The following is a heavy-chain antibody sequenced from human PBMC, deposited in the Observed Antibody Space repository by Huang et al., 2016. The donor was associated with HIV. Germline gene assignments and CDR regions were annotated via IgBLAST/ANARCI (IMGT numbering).Heavy chain of an antibody. J-gene: IGHJ3*02. CDR2: ISNDGTTT. CDR3: TREYTVAGAFDI. CDR1: GFSFCNYA. Sequence: QGQLVESGGGVVRPGRSLRLSCAASGFSFCNYALHWVRQAPGKRLEWGTFISNDGTTTYYANSVKGRFTISRDNFKNTLYLQMNRLRGDDTAVYYCTREYTVAGAFDIWGQGTMVTVSS. D-gene: IGHD5-12*01. V-gene: IGHV3-30-3*01.